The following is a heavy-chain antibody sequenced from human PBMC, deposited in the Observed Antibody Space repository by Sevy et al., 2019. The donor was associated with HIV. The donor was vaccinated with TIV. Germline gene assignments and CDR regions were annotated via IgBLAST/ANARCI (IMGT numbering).Heavy chain of an antibody. CDR3: ARDAISGSYYYFDY. J-gene: IGHJ4*02. CDR2: INPNSGGT. Sequence: ASVKVSCKASGYTYTGYYMHWVRQAPGQGLEWMGWINPNSGGTNYAQKFQGRVTMTRDTSISTAYMELSRLRSDDTAVYYCARDAISGSYYYFDYWGQGTLVTVFS. V-gene: IGHV1-2*02. CDR1: GYTYTGYY. D-gene: IGHD1-26*01.